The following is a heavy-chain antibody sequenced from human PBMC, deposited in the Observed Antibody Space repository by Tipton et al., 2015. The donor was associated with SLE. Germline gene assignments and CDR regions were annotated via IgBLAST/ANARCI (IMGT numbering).Heavy chain of an antibody. D-gene: IGHD2-2*01. CDR3: ARQGRQLMTGPFDS. Sequence: TLSLTCTVSGGSISSYNQYWGWIRQPPGKGLEYMASLYHSGDTYYNPSLKSRLTISVDTSKNQFSLKLSSVTAADTAVYYCARQGRQLMTGPFDSWGQGTLVTVSS. V-gene: IGHV4-39*07. CDR2: LYHSGDT. J-gene: IGHJ5*01. CDR1: GGSISSYNQY.